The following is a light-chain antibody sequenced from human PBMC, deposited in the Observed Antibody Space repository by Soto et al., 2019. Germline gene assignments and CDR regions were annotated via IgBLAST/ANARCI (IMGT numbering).Light chain of an antibody. CDR1: QSVSRW. V-gene: IGKV3-11*01. CDR3: HQRSSWPAGT. Sequence: DIVLTQFPATLSPSPGERVTLFCRASQSVSRWLAWYQQKPGQAPRLLIFDGWYRATGIPARFSGSGSGTEFSITTISRQSADFFVYYCHQRSSWPAGTFGQGTKVEIK. J-gene: IGKJ1*01. CDR2: DGW.